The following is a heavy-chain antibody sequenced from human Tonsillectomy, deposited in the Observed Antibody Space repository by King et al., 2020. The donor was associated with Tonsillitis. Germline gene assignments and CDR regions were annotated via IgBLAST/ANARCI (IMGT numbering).Heavy chain of an antibody. CDR1: GFTFDDYA. J-gene: IGHJ6*02. V-gene: IGHV3-9*01. Sequence: VQLVESGGGLVQPGRSLRLSCAASGFTFDDYAMHWVRQAPGKGLEWVSGISWNSGSIGYADSVKGRFTISRDNAKNSLYLQMNSLRAEDTALYYCAKDGGQLAYYSGRTSGAKGPRSPSP. D-gene: IGHD1-1*01. CDR3: AKDGGQLAYYSGRTS. CDR2: ISWNSGSI.